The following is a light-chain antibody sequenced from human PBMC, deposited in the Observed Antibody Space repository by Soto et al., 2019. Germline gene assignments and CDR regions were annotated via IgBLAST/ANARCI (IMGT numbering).Light chain of an antibody. CDR2: WAT. J-gene: IGKJ2*01. CDR3: HQYYTLPAT. CDR1: QSVLYGSNDMNY. V-gene: IGKV4-1*01. Sequence: DIVMTQSPDSLAVSLGERATINCKSSQSVLYGSNDMNYLAWYQQKAGQPPKLLINWATTRESGVPDRFTGSGSGTEFTLASSSLHAETVAVYYCHQYYTLPATFDQETTLVIK.